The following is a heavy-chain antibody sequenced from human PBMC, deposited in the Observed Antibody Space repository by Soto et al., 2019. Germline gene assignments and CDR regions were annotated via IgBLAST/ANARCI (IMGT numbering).Heavy chain of an antibody. CDR1: GYTFTSYA. J-gene: IGHJ4*02. V-gene: IGHV1-3*01. D-gene: IGHD2-15*01. CDR2: INAGNGNT. CDR3: ARRRRYCSGGSCYSGSFGY. Sequence: ASGKVSCKASGYTFTSYAMHWVRQAPGQRLEWMGWINAGNGNTKYSQKFQGRVTITRDTSASTAYMELSSLRSEDTAVYYCARRRRYCSGGSCYSGSFGYWGQGTLVTVS.